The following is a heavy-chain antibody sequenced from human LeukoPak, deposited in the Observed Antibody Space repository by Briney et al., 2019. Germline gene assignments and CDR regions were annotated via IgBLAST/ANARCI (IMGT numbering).Heavy chain of an antibody. CDR1: GFTFSSYA. CDR2: ISYDGSNK. Sequence: PGGSLRLSCAASGFTFSSYAMHWVCQAPGKGLEWVAVISYDGSNKYYADSVKGRFTISRDNSKNTLYLQMNSLRAEDTAVYYCARLEMASNYWGQGTLVTVSS. V-gene: IGHV3-30-3*01. D-gene: IGHD5-24*01. J-gene: IGHJ4*02. CDR3: ARLEMASNY.